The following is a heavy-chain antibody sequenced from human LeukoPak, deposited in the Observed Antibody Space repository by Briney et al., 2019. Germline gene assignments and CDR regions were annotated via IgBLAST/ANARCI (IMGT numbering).Heavy chain of an antibody. CDR1: GFTFSNAW. Sequence: GGSLRLSCVVSGFTFSNAWTSWVRQAPGKGLEWVGRIKSKTDGGTTDYAAPVKGRFTISRDDSKNTLYLQMNSLKTEDTAVYYCATIAAAGHGDYWGQGTLVTVSS. J-gene: IGHJ4*02. CDR2: IKSKTDGGTT. D-gene: IGHD6-13*01. V-gene: IGHV3-15*01. CDR3: ATIAAAGHGDY.